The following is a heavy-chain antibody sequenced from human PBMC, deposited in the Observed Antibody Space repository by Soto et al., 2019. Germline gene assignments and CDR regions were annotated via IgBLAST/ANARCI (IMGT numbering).Heavy chain of an antibody. CDR2: IIPIFGTA. D-gene: IGHD5-18*01. CDR1: GGTFSSYA. Sequence: SVKVSCKGSGGTFSSYAISWVLQAPGQGLEWMGGIIPIFGTANYAQKFQGRVTITADESTSTAYMELSSLRSEDTAVYYCARGTAMVSDYYYGMDVWGQGTTVTVSS. J-gene: IGHJ6*02. V-gene: IGHV1-69*13. CDR3: ARGTAMVSDYYYGMDV.